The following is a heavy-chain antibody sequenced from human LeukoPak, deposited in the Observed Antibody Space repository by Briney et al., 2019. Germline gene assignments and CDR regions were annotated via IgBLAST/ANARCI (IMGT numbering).Heavy chain of an antibody. V-gene: IGHV4-30-2*01. J-gene: IGHJ4*02. CDR3: AVFWRFGAPGGY. D-gene: IGHD3-10*01. CDR1: GGSISRGGYS. CDR2: IYHSGST. Sequence: NPSETLSLTCAVSGGSISRGGYSWSWIRQPPGKGLEWIGYIYHSGSTYYNPSLKSRVTISVDRSKNQFSLKLSSVTAADTAVYYCAVFWRFGAPGGYWGQGTLVTVSS.